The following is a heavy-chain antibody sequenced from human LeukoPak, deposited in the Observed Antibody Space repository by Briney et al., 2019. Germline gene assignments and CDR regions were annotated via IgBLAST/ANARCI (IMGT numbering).Heavy chain of an antibody. CDR1: GGSISSSSYY. V-gene: IGHV4-39*01. J-gene: IGHJ4*02. Sequence: SETLSLTCTVSGGSISSSSYYWGWIRQPPGKGLAWIGSIYYSGSTYYNPSLKSRVTISVDTSKNQFSLKLSSVTAADTAVYYCARRYSFDWLLFDYWGQGTLVTVSS. CDR3: ARRYSFDWLLFDY. D-gene: IGHD3-9*01. CDR2: IYYSGST.